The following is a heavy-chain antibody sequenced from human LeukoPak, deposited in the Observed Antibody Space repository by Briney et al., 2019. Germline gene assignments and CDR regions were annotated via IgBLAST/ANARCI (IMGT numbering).Heavy chain of an antibody. CDR1: EFTFSSYW. J-gene: IGHJ3*02. CDR2: IKQDGSEK. CDR3: AKGTTMYAFDI. Sequence: QPGGSLRLSCAASEFTFSSYWMSWVRQAPGKGLEWVANIKQDGSEKYYVDSVKGRFTISRDNSKNSLYLQMNSLTTEDTALYFCAKGTTMYAFDIWGQGTMVTVSS. D-gene: IGHD1-1*01. V-gene: IGHV3-7*05.